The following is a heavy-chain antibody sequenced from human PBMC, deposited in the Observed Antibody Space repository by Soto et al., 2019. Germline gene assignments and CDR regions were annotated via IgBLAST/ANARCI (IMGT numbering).Heavy chain of an antibody. J-gene: IGHJ4*02. CDR3: AKASSQFSL. CDR2: IYYNGST. Sequence: AETLSISFTVSGGSISSGSYYWGWIRQPPGKVLEWIGSIYYNGSTYYNPSLKSRVTISVETSKNQFSLKLGSATAAYTAVYNCAKASSQFSLWGQGTLDTDST. CDR1: GGSISSGSYY. V-gene: IGHV4-39*01.